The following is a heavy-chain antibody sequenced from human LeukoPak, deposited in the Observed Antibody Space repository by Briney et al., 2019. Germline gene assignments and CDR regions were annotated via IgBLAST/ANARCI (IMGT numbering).Heavy chain of an antibody. CDR3: AGIGPAANVDY. Sequence: SETLSLTCTVSGGSISSSSYYWGWIRQPPGKGLEWIGSIHYSGSTYYNPSLKSRVTISVDTSKNQFPLKLSSVTAADTAVYCCAGIGPAANVDYWGQGTLVTVSS. D-gene: IGHD6-25*01. V-gene: IGHV4-39*01. CDR1: GGSISSSSYY. J-gene: IGHJ4*02. CDR2: IHYSGST.